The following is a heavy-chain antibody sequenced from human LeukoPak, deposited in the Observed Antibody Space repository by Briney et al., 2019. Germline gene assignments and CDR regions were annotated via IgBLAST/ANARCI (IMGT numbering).Heavy chain of an antibody. J-gene: IGHJ5*02. CDR1: GGSISSVDYD. V-gene: IGHV4-30-4*08. CDR2: IYYTGNT. CDR3: ARVYGSGTSRGFDP. D-gene: IGHD3-10*01. Sequence: SETLSLTCTVSGGSISSVDYDWSWIRQPPGKDLEWIGYIYYTGNTYYNPSLKSRVTISVDTSKNQFSLKLRSVTAADTAVYYCARVYGSGTSRGFDPWGQGTLVTVSS.